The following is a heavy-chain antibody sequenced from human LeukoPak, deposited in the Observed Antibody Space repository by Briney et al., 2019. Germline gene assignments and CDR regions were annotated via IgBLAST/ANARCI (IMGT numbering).Heavy chain of an antibody. CDR3: ASRPYYYDSSGYYPVDYYYYGMDV. V-gene: IGHV1-8*01. CDR2: MNPNSGNT. J-gene: IGHJ6*02. CDR1: GYTFTSYD. D-gene: IGHD3-22*01. Sequence: GASVKVSCKASGYTFTSYDINWVRQATGQGLEWMGWMNPNSGNTGYAQKFQGRVTMTRNTSISTAYMELSSLRSEDTAVYYCASRPYYYDSSGYYPVDYYYYGMDVWGRGTTVTVSS.